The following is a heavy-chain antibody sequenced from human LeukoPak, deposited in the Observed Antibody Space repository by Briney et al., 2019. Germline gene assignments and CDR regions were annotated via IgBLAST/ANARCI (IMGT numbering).Heavy chain of an antibody. CDR2: IKQDGSEK. V-gene: IGHV3-7*04. Sequence: PGGSLRLSCATSGFTFSSYAMSWVRQAPGKGLEWVANIKQDGSEKYYVDSVKGRFTISRDNAKNSLYLQMNSLRAEDTAVYYCARDPYFSFDYWGQGTLVTVSS. J-gene: IGHJ4*02. CDR1: GFTFSSYA. D-gene: IGHD2/OR15-2a*01. CDR3: ARDPYFSFDY.